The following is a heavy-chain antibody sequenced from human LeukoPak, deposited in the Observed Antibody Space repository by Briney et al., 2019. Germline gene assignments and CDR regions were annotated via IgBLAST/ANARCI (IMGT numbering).Heavy chain of an antibody. CDR3: ARVLIVGATNFDY. J-gene: IGHJ4*02. V-gene: IGHV4-34*01. Sequence: PSETLSLTCAVYGGSFSGYYWSWICQPPGKGLEWIGEINHSGSTNYNPSLKSRVTISVDTSKNQFSLKLSSVTAADTAVYYCARVLIVGATNFDYWGQGTLVTVSS. CDR1: GGSFSGYY. CDR2: INHSGST. D-gene: IGHD1-26*01.